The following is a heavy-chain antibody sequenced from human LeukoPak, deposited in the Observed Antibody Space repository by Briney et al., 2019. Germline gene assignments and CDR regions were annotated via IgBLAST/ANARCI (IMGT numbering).Heavy chain of an antibody. CDR3: ARNYDFWGGSLGRGDHYYGMDV. Sequence: GRSLRLSCAASGFTFSSYAMHWVRQAPGKGLAWVVVISYDGSNKYYADSVKGRFTISRDNSKNTLYLQMNSLRAEDTAVYYCARNYDFWGGSLGRGDHYYGMDVWGQGATVTVSS. CDR2: ISYDGSNK. J-gene: IGHJ6*02. CDR1: GFTFSSYA. D-gene: IGHD3-3*01. V-gene: IGHV3-30-3*01.